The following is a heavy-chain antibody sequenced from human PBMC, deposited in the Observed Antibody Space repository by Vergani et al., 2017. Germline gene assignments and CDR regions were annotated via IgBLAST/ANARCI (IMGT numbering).Heavy chain of an antibody. D-gene: IGHD4-17*01. V-gene: IGHV7-4-1*02. CDR1: GYTFTSYA. J-gene: IGHJ4*02. Sequence: QVQLVQSGSELKKPGASVTVSCKASGYTFTSYAMNWVRQAPGQGLEWMGWINTNTGNPTYAQGFTGRFVFSLDTSVSTAYLQISSLKAEDTAVYYCARVGPLPRYGDYGKYYFDYWGQGTLVTVSS. CDR3: ARVGPLPRYGDYGKYYFDY. CDR2: INTNTGNP.